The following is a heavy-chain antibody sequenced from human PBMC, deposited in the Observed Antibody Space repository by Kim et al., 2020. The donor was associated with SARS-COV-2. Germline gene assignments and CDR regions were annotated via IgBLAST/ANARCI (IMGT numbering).Heavy chain of an antibody. D-gene: IGHD6-13*01. CDR1: GFTFSSYW. J-gene: IGHJ6*03. CDR3: AWSHQGSLYYYYYYMDV. CDR2: IKQDGSEK. Sequence: GGSLRLSCAASGFTFSSYWMSWVRQAPGKGLEWVANIKQDGSEKYYVDSVKGRFTISRDNAKNSLYLQMNSLRAEDTAVYYCAWSHQGSLYYYYYYMDVWGKGTTVTVSS. V-gene: IGHV3-7*01.